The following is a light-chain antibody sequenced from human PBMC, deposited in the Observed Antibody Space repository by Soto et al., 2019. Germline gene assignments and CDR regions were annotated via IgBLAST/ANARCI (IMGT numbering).Light chain of an antibody. V-gene: IGKV3-15*01. Sequence: EIVMTQSPATLSVSPGERATLSCWASQSISSSLAWYQLKPGQAPRLLIYGASTRATGIPARFSGSGSGTEFTLTISSLQSEDFATYYCQQLNGYPRTFGQGTKVDI. CDR1: QSISSS. CDR2: GAS. J-gene: IGKJ1*01. CDR3: QQLNGYPRT.